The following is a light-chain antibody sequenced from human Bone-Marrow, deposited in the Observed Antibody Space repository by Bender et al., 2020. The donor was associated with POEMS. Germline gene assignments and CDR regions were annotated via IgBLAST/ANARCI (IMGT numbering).Light chain of an antibody. J-gene: IGLJ2*01. V-gene: IGLV2-14*02. CDR2: DVS. Sequence: QSALTQPASVSGSPGQSITISCTGTSSDVGTYNLVSWYQVHPGKAPKLLIYDVSNRPSGVSNRFSGSKSGNTASLTISGLQAEDEADYHCASYTSSSSSLVVFGGGTKLTVL. CDR1: SSDVGTYNL. CDR3: ASYTSSSSSLVV.